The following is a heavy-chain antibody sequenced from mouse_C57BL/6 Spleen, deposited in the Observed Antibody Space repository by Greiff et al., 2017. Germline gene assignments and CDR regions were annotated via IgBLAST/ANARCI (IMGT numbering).Heavy chain of an antibody. J-gene: IGHJ2*01. CDR3: ARVYGSSGDYFDY. D-gene: IGHD1-1*01. Sequence: VQLQQSGPELVKPGASVKISCKASGYAFSSSWMNWVKQRPGKGLEWIGRIYPGDGDTNYNGKFKGKATLTADKSSSTAYMQLSSLTSEDSAVYFCARVYGSSGDYFDYWGQGTTLTVSS. CDR1: GYAFSSSW. CDR2: IYPGDGDT. V-gene: IGHV1-82*01.